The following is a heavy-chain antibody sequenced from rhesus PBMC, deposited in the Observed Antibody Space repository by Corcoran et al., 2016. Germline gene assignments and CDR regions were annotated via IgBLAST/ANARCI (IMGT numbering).Heavy chain of an antibody. D-gene: IGHD1-1-1*01. CDR1: GGSISSNY. CDR3: ARDEYTWNYFDY. J-gene: IGHJ4*01. Sequence: QLQLQESGPGLVKPSETLSLTCAVSGGSISSNYWNWIRQPPGKGLEWIGRISWSGGGTDYNPSLNSRVTSSTDTSKNQFSLKLSSVTAADTAVYYCARDEYTWNYFDYWGQGVLVTVSS. V-gene: IGHV4-173*01. CDR2: ISWSGGGT.